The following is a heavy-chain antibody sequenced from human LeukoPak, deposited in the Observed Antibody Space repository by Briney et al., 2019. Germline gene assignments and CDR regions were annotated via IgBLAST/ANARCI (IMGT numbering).Heavy chain of an antibody. CDR3: ASNPGYSSSWEEYYFDY. D-gene: IGHD6-13*01. J-gene: IGHJ4*02. Sequence: GGSLRLSCAASGFTFSSYAMHWVRQAPGKGLEWVAVISYDGSNKYYADYVKGRFTISRDNSKNTLYLQMNSLRAEDTAVYYCASNPGYSSSWEEYYFDYWGQGTLVTVSS. CDR2: ISYDGSNK. V-gene: IGHV3-30-3*01. CDR1: GFTFSSYA.